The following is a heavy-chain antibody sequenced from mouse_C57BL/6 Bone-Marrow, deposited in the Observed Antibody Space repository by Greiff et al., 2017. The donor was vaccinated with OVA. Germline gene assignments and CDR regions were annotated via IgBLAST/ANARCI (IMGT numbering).Heavy chain of an antibody. Sequence: EVQLQQSGPELVKPGASVKISCKASGYTFTDYYMNWVKQSHGKSLEWIGDINPNNGGTSYNQKFKGKATLSVDKSYSTAYMELRSLTSDASAVYYCARAQIYYAYYWGQGTTLTVAA. V-gene: IGHV1-26*01. D-gene: IGHD2-1*01. J-gene: IGHJ2*01. CDR1: GYTFTDYY. CDR2: INPNNGGT. CDR3: ARAQIYYAYY.